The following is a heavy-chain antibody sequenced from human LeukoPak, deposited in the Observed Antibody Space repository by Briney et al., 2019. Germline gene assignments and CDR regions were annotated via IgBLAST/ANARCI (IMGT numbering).Heavy chain of an antibody. V-gene: IGHV3-33*06. D-gene: IGHD1-26*01. Sequence: PGGSLRLSCAASGFTFNTYGMHWVRQAPGKGLEWVAVIWSDGTHKYYSDSVKGRFTISRDNSKNTLYLEMNSLRVEDTAVYYCAKSNSGSQTTVGNWGQGTLVTVSS. CDR2: IWSDGTHK. CDR3: AKSNSGSQTTVGN. J-gene: IGHJ4*02. CDR1: GFTFNTYG.